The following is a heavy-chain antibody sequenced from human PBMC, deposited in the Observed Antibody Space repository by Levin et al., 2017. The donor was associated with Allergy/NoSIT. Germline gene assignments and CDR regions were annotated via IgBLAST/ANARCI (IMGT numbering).Heavy chain of an antibody. CDR3: GRLIFGVVRPHYSDF. Sequence: HSGGSLRLSCAASGFTFSIYSMTWVRQAPGKGLEWISYISTTSSAIYYADSVKGRFTISRDNAKNSLYLQMNSLRVEDTAVYYCGRLIFGVVRPHYSDFWGRGTLVTVSS. V-gene: IGHV3-48*01. CDR1: GFTFSIYS. CDR2: ISTTSSAI. D-gene: IGHD3-3*01. J-gene: IGHJ4*02.